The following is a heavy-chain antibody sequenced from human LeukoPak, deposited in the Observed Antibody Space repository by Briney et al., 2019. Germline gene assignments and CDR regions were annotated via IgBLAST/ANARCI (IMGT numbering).Heavy chain of an antibody. CDR1: GGSISSSSYY. CDR3: ARGRTYHDILTTFSLRRRGEGANSYNYMDV. J-gene: IGHJ6*03. CDR2: IYYSGST. D-gene: IGHD3-9*01. V-gene: IGHV4-39*07. Sequence: SETLSLTCTVSGGSISSSSYYWGWIRQPPGKGLEWIGSIYYSGSTYYNPSLKSRVTISVDTSKNQFSLKLTSVTAADTAVYYCARGRTYHDILTTFSLRRRGEGANSYNYMDVWGKGTTVTVSS.